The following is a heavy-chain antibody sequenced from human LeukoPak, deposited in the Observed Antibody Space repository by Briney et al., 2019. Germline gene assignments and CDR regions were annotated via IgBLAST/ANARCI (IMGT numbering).Heavy chain of an antibody. J-gene: IGHJ5*02. V-gene: IGHV4-39*02. Sequence: SETLSLTCTVSGASITSSSYCWGWIRQPPGKGLEWIGSICYSGSTYYNASLKSRVTISVDTSRTHFSLKLSSVTAADTAVYYCAREIHPWSQGTLVTVSS. CDR2: ICYSGST. CDR1: GASITSSSYC. D-gene: IGHD5-18*01. CDR3: AREIHP.